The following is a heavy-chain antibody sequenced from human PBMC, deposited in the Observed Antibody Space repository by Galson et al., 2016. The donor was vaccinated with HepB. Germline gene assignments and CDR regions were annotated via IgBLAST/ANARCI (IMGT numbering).Heavy chain of an antibody. V-gene: IGHV3-74*01. J-gene: IGHJ4*02. CDR1: GFTFSSYW. D-gene: IGHD2-21*02. CDR3: ARDRWCGPDCFYFDF. CDR2: INSDGSST. Sequence: SLRLSCAASGFTFSSYWMHWVRQAPGEGLVWVSRINSDGSSTRYADSVKGRFTISRDNAKNTLYLQMNNLRADDTATYFCARDRWCGPDCFYFDFWGQGALVTVAS.